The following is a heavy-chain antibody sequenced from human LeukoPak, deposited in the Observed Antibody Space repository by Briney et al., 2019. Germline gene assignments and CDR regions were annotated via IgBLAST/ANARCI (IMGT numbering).Heavy chain of an antibody. D-gene: IGHD4-23*01. Sequence: GGSLRLSCAASGFTFSSYGMHWVRQAPGKGLEWVAFIWYDGSNKYYADSVKGRFTISRDNSKNTLYLQMNSRRAEDTAVYYCANGGTDYFDYWGQGTLVTVSS. CDR3: ANGGTDYFDY. CDR1: GFTFSSYG. J-gene: IGHJ4*02. V-gene: IGHV3-30*02. CDR2: IWYDGSNK.